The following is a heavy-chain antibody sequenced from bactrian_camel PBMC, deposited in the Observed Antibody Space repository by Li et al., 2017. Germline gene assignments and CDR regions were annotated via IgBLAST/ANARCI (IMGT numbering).Heavy chain of an antibody. CDR2: INDIGGST. Sequence: DVQLVESGGGLVQPGGSLRLSCATSGFTFSSYDMSWVRQAPGKGLEWVSGINDIGGSTYYEDSVKGRFTISRDNAKNTLYLEMNSLKPEDTAMYYCATEKLCYNGAYAYTACGTFVYWGQGTQVTVSS. D-gene: IGHD2*01. J-gene: IGHJ4*01. V-gene: IGHV3S40*01. CDR1: GFTFSSYD. CDR3: ATEKLCYNGAYAYTACGTFVY.